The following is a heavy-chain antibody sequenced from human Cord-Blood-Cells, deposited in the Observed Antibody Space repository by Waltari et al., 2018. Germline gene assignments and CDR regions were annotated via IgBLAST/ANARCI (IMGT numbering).Heavy chain of an antibody. V-gene: IGHV4-34*01. CDR1: GGSFSGYY. CDR3: ARGRYCSSTSCYTNAFDI. CDR2: INHSGST. Sequence: QVQLQQWGAGPLKPSETLSLTSAVYGGSFSGYYWRWLRQPPGKGLEWIGEINHSGSTNYNPSLKSRVTISVDTSKNQFSLKLSSVTAADTAVYYCARGRYCSSTSCYTNAFDIWGQGTMVTVSS. J-gene: IGHJ3*02. D-gene: IGHD2-2*01.